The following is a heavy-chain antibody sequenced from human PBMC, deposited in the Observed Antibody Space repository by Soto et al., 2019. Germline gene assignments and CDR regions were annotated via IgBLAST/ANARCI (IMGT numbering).Heavy chain of an antibody. Sequence: EVQLMESGGGMVQPGGSLRLSCITSGFAFEKYWMTWVRQSPGKGLEWVANIDQDGTVKHYVDSVGGRFTVSRDKARNSLSLEMSSLRVEDTALYYCARNRSPDTSTNYYDALDVWGQGTVVTVSS. CDR3: ARNRSPDTSTNYYDALDV. CDR1: GFAFEKYW. CDR2: IDQDGTVK. D-gene: IGHD1-26*01. J-gene: IGHJ3*01. V-gene: IGHV3-7*01.